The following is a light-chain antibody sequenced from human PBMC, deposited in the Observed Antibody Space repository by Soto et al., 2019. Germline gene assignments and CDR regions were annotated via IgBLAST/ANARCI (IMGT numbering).Light chain of an antibody. CDR3: QQLDTFPWT. CDR2: GAS. Sequence: DIPLTQSPSFLSASVGDRVTVTCRASQGTISYLAWYQQKPGKAPKLLIYGASTLQSGVPSRFSGSGSGTEFTLTISSLQPEDFATYHCQQLDTFPWTFGQGTKVEIK. J-gene: IGKJ1*01. V-gene: IGKV1-9*01. CDR1: QGTISY.